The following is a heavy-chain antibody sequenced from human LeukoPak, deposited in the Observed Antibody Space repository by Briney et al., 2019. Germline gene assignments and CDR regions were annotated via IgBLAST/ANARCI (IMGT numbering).Heavy chain of an antibody. D-gene: IGHD3-22*01. V-gene: IGHV3-23*01. Sequence: PGASLRLSCAASGFTFSSYAMSWVRQAPGKGLEWVSAISGSGGSTYYADSVKGRFTISRDNPKNTLYLQMNSLRAEDTAVYYCAKPYPYYYDSSGYYGAFDIWGQGTMVTVSS. CDR3: AKPYPYYYDSSGYYGAFDI. CDR1: GFTFSSYA. J-gene: IGHJ3*02. CDR2: ISGSGGST.